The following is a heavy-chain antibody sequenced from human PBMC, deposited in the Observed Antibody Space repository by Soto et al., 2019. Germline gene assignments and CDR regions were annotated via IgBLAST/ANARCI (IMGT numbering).Heavy chain of an antibody. CDR3: ARAEGTMIVVAVDY. CDR1: GYTFTSYG. Sequence: VKVSCKASGYTFTSYGISWVRQAPGQGLEWMGWISAYNGNTNYAQKLQGRVTMTTDTSTSTAYMELRSLRSDDTAVYYCARAEGTMIVVAVDYWGQGTLVTVSS. V-gene: IGHV1-18*01. CDR2: ISAYNGNT. D-gene: IGHD3-22*01. J-gene: IGHJ4*02.